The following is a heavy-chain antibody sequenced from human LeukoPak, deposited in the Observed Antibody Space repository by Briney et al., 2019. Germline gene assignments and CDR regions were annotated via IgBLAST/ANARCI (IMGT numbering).Heavy chain of an antibody. D-gene: IGHD3-22*01. J-gene: IGHJ4*02. CDR1: GFTFSSYS. Sequence: GGSLRLSCAASGFTFSSYSMNWVRQAPGKGLEWVSSISSSSGYIYYADSVKGRFTISRDNAKNSLYLQMNSLRAEDTAVYYCAKVYYYDSSGYLYPSYYFDYWGQGTLVTVSS. V-gene: IGHV3-21*01. CDR3: AKVYYYDSSGYLYPSYYFDY. CDR2: ISSSSGYI.